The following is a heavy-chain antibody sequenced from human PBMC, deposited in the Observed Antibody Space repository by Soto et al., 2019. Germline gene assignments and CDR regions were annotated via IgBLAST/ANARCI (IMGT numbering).Heavy chain of an antibody. Sequence: GGSLRLSCAASGFTFSSYAMSWVRQAPGKGLEWVSAISGSGGSTYYPDSVKGRFTISRDNSKNTLYLQMNSLRAEDTAVYYCAKDPRYDSSGYLWGQGTLVTVSS. V-gene: IGHV3-23*01. CDR3: AKDPRYDSSGYL. D-gene: IGHD3-22*01. CDR2: ISGSGGST. J-gene: IGHJ4*02. CDR1: GFTFSSYA.